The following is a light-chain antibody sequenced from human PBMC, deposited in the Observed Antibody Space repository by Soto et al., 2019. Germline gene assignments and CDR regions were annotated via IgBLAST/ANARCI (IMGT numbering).Light chain of an antibody. CDR1: SSNIGSNP. J-gene: IGLJ2*01. V-gene: IGLV1-44*01. CDR2: HGN. Sequence: QAVVTQPPSASGTPGQRVTISCSGSSSNIGSNPVNWYQQLPGAAPKLLIYHGNQRPSGVPDRFSGSKSGTSASLAIGGLQSEDEADYFCAAWDDTLNGVVFGGGTQLTVL. CDR3: AAWDDTLNGVV.